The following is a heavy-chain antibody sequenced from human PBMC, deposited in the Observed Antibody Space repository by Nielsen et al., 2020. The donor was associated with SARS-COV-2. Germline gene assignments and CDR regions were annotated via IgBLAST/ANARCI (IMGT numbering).Heavy chain of an antibody. D-gene: IGHD1-26*01. Sequence: GESLKISCAASGFTFSSYGMHWVRQAPGKGLEWVAVISYDGSNKYYADSVKGRFTISRDNSKNTLYLQMNSLRAEDTAAYYCAKDGIVGATLYYYYMDVWGKGTTVTVSS. CDR1: GFTFSSYG. CDR3: AKDGIVGATLYYYYMDV. V-gene: IGHV3-30*18. J-gene: IGHJ6*03. CDR2: ISYDGSNK.